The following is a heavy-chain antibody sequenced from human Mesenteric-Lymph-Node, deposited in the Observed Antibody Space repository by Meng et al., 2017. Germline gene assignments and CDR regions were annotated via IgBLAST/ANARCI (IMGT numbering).Heavy chain of an antibody. CDR2: MDPDTGKT. D-gene: IGHD3-9*01. Sequence: QLVQSGPVGQKPALSVTVSCKASGYSFTNYDLNWVRQATGQGLQWMGWMDPDTGKTYYAQTFQGRVTMTRDTSMGTAYMELSSLRFDDTAVYYCGRGRFYSDNWGQGTLVTVSS. J-gene: IGHJ4*02. CDR3: GRGRFYSDN. V-gene: IGHV1-8*01. CDR1: GYSFTNYD.